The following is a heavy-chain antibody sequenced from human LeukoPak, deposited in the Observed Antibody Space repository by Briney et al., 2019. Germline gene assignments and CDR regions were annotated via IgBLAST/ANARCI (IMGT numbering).Heavy chain of an antibody. J-gene: IGHJ3*02. Sequence: PGGSLRLSCAASGFTFSSYWMSWVRQAPGKGLEWVANIKQDGSEKYYVDSVKGRFTISRDNAKNSLYLQMNSLRAEDTAVYYCARCRDGCKDAFDIWGQGTMVTVSS. D-gene: IGHD5-24*01. CDR1: GFTFSSYW. CDR3: ARCRDGCKDAFDI. CDR2: IKQDGSEK. V-gene: IGHV3-7*03.